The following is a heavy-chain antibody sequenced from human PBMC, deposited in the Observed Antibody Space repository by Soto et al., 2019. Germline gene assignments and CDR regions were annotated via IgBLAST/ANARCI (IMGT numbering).Heavy chain of an antibody. J-gene: IGHJ3*02. CDR3: AGACSSTSCYHIHAFDI. D-gene: IGHD2-2*01. CDR2: ISRSGSTK. CDR1: GFTFSSYA. V-gene: IGHV3-23*01. Sequence: PGGSLRLSCAASGFTFSSYAMSWVRQAPGKGLEWVAAISRSGSTKYYADSVKGRFTISRDNSKNTLYLQMNSLRAEDTAVYYCAGACSSTSCYHIHAFDIWGQGTMVTVSS.